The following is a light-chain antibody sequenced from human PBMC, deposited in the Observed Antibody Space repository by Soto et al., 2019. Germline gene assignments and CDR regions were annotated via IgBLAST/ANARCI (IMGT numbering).Light chain of an antibody. V-gene: IGKV3-20*01. CDR3: QQYGSSLWT. Sequence: EIVMTQSPATLSVSPGERATLSCRASQSVSSNLAWYQQKPGQAPRLLIYGASTRATGIPGRFSGSGSGTDFTLTISRLEPEDFAVYYCQQYGSSLWTFGQGTKVDIK. CDR2: GAS. J-gene: IGKJ1*01. CDR1: QSVSSN.